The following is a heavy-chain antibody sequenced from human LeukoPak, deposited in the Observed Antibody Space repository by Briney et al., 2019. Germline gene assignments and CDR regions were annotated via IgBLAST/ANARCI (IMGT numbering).Heavy chain of an antibody. Sequence: ASVKVSCKASGYTFTSYDINWVRQATGQGLEWMGWMNPNSGNTGYAQKFQGRVTMTRNTSISTAYMELSSLRSEDTAVYYCARGYHYDRGVYHFFDYWGQGTLVTVSS. J-gene: IGHJ4*02. V-gene: IGHV1-8*01. D-gene: IGHD3-22*01. CDR3: ARGYHYDRGVYHFFDY. CDR2: MNPNSGNT. CDR1: GYTFTSYD.